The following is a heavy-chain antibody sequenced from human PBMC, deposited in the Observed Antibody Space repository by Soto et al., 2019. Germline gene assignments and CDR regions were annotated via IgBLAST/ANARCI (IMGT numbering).Heavy chain of an antibody. Sequence: SETLSLTCTVSGGSISSGDYYWSWIRQPSGKGLEWIGYIYYSGSTYYNPSLKSRVTISVDTSKNQFSLKLSSVTAADTAVYYCASRIRTAHYYFDYWGQGTLVTVSS. J-gene: IGHJ4*02. CDR3: ASRIRTAHYYFDY. CDR2: IYYSGST. CDR1: GGSISSGDYY. D-gene: IGHD5-18*01. V-gene: IGHV4-30-4*01.